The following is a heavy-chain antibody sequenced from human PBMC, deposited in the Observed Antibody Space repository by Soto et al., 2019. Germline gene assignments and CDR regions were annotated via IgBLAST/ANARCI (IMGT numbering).Heavy chain of an antibody. V-gene: IGHV1-18*01. D-gene: IGHD6-13*01. CDR2: ISTYNGNT. CDR1: GYMFRSYG. Sequence: ASVKVSCKASGYMFRSYGISWVRQAPGKGLEWMGWISTYNGNTKYGQKFQGRVTLTTDTSTSTVYMELSSLRFEDTAVYYCARDLAAADYWCPGTLVTVSS. CDR3: ARDLAAADY. J-gene: IGHJ4*02.